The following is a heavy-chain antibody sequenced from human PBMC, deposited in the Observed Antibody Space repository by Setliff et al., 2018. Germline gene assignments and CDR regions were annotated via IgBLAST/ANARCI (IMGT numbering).Heavy chain of an antibody. CDR2: ITAGNGDT. D-gene: IGHD2-15*01. CDR1: GDTLSTYA. Sequence: ASVKVSCKASGDTLSTYAFNWVRQAPGQSLEWMGWITAGNGDTKYSQKFQDRITITRDTSASTFYMELSSLRSEDTALYSCAASVGGAPFYYGLDVWGQGTTVTVSS. V-gene: IGHV1-3*01. CDR3: AASVGGAPFYYGLDV. J-gene: IGHJ6*02.